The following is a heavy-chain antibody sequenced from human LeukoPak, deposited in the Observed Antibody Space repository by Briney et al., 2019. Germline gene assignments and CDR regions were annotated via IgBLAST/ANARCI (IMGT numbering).Heavy chain of an antibody. J-gene: IGHJ4*02. CDR3: AREPTPRYCTNGVCYGGFDY. D-gene: IGHD2-8*01. CDR1: GGSFSGYY. V-gene: IGHV4-34*01. CDR2: INHSGST. Sequence: SETLSLACAVYGGSFSGYYWSWIRQPPGKGLEWIGEINHSGSTNYNPSLKSRVTISVDTSKNQFSLKLSSVTAADTAVYYCAREPTPRYCTNGVCYGGFDYWGQGTLVTVSS.